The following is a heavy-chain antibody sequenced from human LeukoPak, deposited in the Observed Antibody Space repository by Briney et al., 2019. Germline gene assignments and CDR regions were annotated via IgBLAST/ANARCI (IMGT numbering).Heavy chain of an antibody. V-gene: IGHV3-23*01. CDR2: MSANADTT. CDR3: AKSAYYDDSGYYVDY. J-gene: IGHJ4*02. CDR1: GLTFSGYA. Sequence: PGGSLRLSCAVSGLTFSGYAMSWVRQAPGKGLEWVSLMSANADTTYYTDSVRGWFTISRDNSQKTVYLQMNSLRADDTAVYYCAKSAYYDDSGYYVDYWGQGTLVTVSS. D-gene: IGHD3-22*01.